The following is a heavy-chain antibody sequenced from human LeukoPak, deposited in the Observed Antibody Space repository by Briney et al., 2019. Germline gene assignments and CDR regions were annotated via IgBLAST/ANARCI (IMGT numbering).Heavy chain of an antibody. Sequence: SETLSLTYAVYGGSFSGYYWSWIRQPPGKGLEWIGEINHSGSTNYNPSLKSRVTISVDTSKNQFSLKLSSVTAADTAVYYCAVGAAADWGRGTLVTVSS. CDR3: AVGAAAD. CDR1: GGSFSGYY. J-gene: IGHJ4*02. D-gene: IGHD6-13*01. V-gene: IGHV4-34*01. CDR2: INHSGST.